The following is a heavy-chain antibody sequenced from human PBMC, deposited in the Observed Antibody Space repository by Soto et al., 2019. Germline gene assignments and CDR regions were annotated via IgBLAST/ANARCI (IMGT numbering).Heavy chain of an antibody. Sequence: GGSLRLSCAASGSTFSSYCMHWVRQAPGKGLEWVAVISYDGSKKYYADSVKGRFTISRDNSKNTLYLQMNSLRAEDTAVYYCAKGRGYDPRGLYYYYYGMDVWGQGTTVTVSS. J-gene: IGHJ6*02. CDR2: ISYDGSKK. CDR1: GSTFSSYC. D-gene: IGHD5-12*01. CDR3: AKGRGYDPRGLYYYYYGMDV. V-gene: IGHV3-30*18.